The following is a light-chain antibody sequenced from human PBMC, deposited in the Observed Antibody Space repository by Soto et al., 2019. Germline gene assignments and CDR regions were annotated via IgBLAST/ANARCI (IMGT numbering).Light chain of an antibody. CDR2: GAS. CDR3: HQRSNWPPDT. J-gene: IGKJ5*01. Sequence: EIVLKQSPATLSLSPGERATLSCRASQSVSSYLAWYQQKPGQAPRLLIYGASTRATGVPARFSGSGSGTDFTLTISSLEPEDFAVYYCHQRSNWPPDTFGQGTRLEIK. CDR1: QSVSSY. V-gene: IGKV3-11*01.